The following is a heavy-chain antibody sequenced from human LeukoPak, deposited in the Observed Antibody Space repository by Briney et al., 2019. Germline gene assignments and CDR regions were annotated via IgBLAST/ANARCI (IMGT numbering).Heavy chain of an antibody. J-gene: IGHJ6*03. D-gene: IGHD2-2*01. CDR3: ARDNRGYCSSSSCYSEGYFYYYMDV. Sequence: SETLSLTCAVYGGSFSGYYWNWIRQPPGKGLEWLGEVNHSGSTNYNPSLKSRVTISVDTSKNQFSLKLSSVTAADTAVYFCARDNRGYCSSSSCYSEGYFYYYMDVWGKGTTVTVSS. V-gene: IGHV4-34*01. CDR2: VNHSGST. CDR1: GGSFSGYY.